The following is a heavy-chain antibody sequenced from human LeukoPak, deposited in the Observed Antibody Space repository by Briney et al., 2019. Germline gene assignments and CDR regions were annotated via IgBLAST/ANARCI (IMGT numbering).Heavy chain of an antibody. J-gene: IGHJ4*02. D-gene: IGHD3-10*01. CDR1: GYTFSGYY. V-gene: IGHV1-2*02. Sequence: GASVKVSCKASGYTFSGYYMHWVRQAPGQGLEWMGWINPKSGGTNEAQKFHDRVTMTRDTSIRTAYMEVSRLRSDDTAVYYCARQLTRRFGESPRSDLFGYWGQGTLVTVSS. CDR3: ARQLTRRFGESPRSDLFGY. CDR2: INPKSGGT.